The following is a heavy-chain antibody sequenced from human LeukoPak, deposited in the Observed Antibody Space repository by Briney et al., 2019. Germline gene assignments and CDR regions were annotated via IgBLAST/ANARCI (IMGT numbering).Heavy chain of an antibody. CDR3: ARAGPSSIVVVPAARSYYYGMDV. V-gene: IGHV1-69*13. Sequence: ASVKVSCKASGGTFSSYAISWVRQAPGQGLEWMGGIIPIFGTANYAQKFQGRVTITADESTGTAYMELSSLRSEDTAVYYCARAGPSSIVVVPAARSYYYGMDVWGQGTTVTVSS. CDR1: GGTFSSYA. D-gene: IGHD2-2*01. J-gene: IGHJ6*02. CDR2: IIPIFGTA.